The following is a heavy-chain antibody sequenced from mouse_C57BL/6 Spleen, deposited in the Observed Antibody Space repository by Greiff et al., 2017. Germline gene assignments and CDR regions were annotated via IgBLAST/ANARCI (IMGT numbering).Heavy chain of an antibody. V-gene: IGHV1-69*01. D-gene: IGHD4-1*01. CDR1: GYTFTSYW. CDR2: IDPSDSYT. Sequence: VQLQQPGAELVMPGASVKLSCKASGYTFTSYWMHWVKQRPGQGLEWIGEIDPSDSYTNYNQKFKGKSTLTVDKSSSTAYMQLSSLTSEDSAVYYCERLGRTGWFAYWGQGTLVTVSA. J-gene: IGHJ3*01. CDR3: ERLGRTGWFAY.